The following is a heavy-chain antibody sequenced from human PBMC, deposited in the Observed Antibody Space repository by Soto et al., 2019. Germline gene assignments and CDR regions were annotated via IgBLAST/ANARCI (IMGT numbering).Heavy chain of an antibody. CDR3: TKGGVVLAPATHTNRFDP. J-gene: IGHJ5*02. V-gene: IGHV3-30*04. D-gene: IGHD2-2*01. Sequence: QVQLVESGGGVVQPGRSLRLSCAASGFTFSAHAMHWVRQAPGKGLEWVAVISYDGSSYYGDSVRGRFTISRDNPKKTVYLQMKSLTTEDTATYFCTKGGVVLAPATHTNRFDPWGQGTLVTVSS. CDR2: ISYDGSS. CDR1: GFTFSAHA.